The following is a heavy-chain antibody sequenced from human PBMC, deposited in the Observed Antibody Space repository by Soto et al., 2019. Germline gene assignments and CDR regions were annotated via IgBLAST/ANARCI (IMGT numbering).Heavy chain of an antibody. CDR1: GFSFSSYD. V-gene: IGHV3-23*01. CDR3: ARGQEDYGDSDVWFDP. J-gene: IGHJ5*02. Sequence: EEQLLESGGGLVQPGGSLRLSCAASGFSFSSYDMSWVRQAPGKGLEWVSGISGGGDSTYYADSVKGRFTISRDKSKNTLYLQINSLRAEDTAVYYGARGQEDYGDSDVWFDPWGQGTLVSVSS. CDR2: ISGGGDST. D-gene: IGHD4-17*01.